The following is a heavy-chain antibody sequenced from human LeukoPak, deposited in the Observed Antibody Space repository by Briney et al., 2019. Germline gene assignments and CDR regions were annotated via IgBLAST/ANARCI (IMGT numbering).Heavy chain of an antibody. Sequence: ASVKVSCKASGGTFSSYAISWVRQAPGQGLEWMGGIIPIFGTANYAQKFQGRVTITADGSTSTAYMELSSLRSEDTAVYYCARVIRSCSSTSCANWFDPWGQGTLVTVSS. D-gene: IGHD2-2*01. V-gene: IGHV1-69*13. J-gene: IGHJ5*02. CDR2: IIPIFGTA. CDR1: GGTFSSYA. CDR3: ARVIRSCSSTSCANWFDP.